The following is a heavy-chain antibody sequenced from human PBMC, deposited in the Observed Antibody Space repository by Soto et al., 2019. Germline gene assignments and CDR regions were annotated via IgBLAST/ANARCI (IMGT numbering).Heavy chain of an antibody. Sequence: SETLSLTCAVYGGSFSGYYWSWIRQPPGKGLEWIGEINHSGSTNYNPSLKSRVTISVDTSKNQFSLKLSSVTAADTAVYYCARLPPVVSNCTGGSCRKNYYHYYMGVWGKGTTVTV. V-gene: IGHV4-34*01. CDR3: ARLPPVVSNCTGGSCRKNYYHYYMGV. D-gene: IGHD2-15*01. CDR1: GGSFSGYY. J-gene: IGHJ6*03. CDR2: INHSGST.